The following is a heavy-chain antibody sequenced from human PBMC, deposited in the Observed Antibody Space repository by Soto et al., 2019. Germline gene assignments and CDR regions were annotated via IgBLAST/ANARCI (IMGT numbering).Heavy chain of an antibody. CDR1: GFSLSTSGVG. V-gene: IGHV2-5*02. J-gene: IGHJ4*02. D-gene: IGHD6-6*01. CDR3: AHFEYSSPGTGYYFDY. CDR2: IYWDDDK. Sequence: SGPTLVKPTQTLTLTCTFSGFSLSTSGVGVGWIRQPPGKALEWLALIYWDDDKRYSPSLKSRLTITKDTSKNQVVLTMTNMDPVDTATYYCAHFEYSSPGTGYYFDYWGQGTLVTVSS.